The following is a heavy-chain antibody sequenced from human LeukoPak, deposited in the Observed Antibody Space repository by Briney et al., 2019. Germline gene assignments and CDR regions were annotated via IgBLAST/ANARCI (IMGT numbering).Heavy chain of an antibody. CDR1: AFTFRSYD. V-gene: IGHV3-23*01. CDR3: AKPKDNSLYCFDY. Sequence: PGGSLRLSCAASAFTFRSYDMSWVRQAGGKGLEWVSAISGSGGSTYYADSVKGRFTISRDNSKNTLYLRMSSLRAEDTAVYYCAKPKDNSLYCFDYWGQGTLVTVSS. J-gene: IGHJ4*02. D-gene: IGHD1-20*01. CDR2: ISGSGGST.